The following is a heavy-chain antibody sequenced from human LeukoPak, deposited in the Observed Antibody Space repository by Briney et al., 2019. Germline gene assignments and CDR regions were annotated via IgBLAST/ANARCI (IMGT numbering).Heavy chain of an antibody. Sequence: ETLSLTCTVSGGSISSYYWSWIRQPAGKGLEWIGRIYTSGSTNYNPSLKSRVTMSVDTSKNQFSLKLSSVTAADTAVYYCARGAAETGYYYYYMDVWGKGTTVTVSS. CDR1: GGSISSYY. CDR3: ARGAAETGYYYYYMDV. D-gene: IGHD1-14*01. V-gene: IGHV4-4*07. CDR2: IYTSGST. J-gene: IGHJ6*03.